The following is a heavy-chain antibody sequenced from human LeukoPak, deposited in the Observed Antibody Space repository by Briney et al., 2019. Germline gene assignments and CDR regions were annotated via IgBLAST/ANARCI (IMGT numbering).Heavy chain of an antibody. CDR2: INPSGGST. D-gene: IGHD3-3*01. Sequence: GASVKVSCKASGYTFTSYYMHWVRQAPGQGLEWMGIINPSGGSTSYAQKFQGRVTMTRDTSTSTVYMELSSLRSEDTAVYYCARGEYYDFWSGSGFDYWGQGTLVTVSS. CDR1: GYTFTSYY. V-gene: IGHV1-46*01. CDR3: ARGEYYDFWSGSGFDY. J-gene: IGHJ4*02.